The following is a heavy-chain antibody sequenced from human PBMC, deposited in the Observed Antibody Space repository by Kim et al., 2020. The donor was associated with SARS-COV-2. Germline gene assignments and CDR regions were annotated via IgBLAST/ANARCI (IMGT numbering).Heavy chain of an antibody. CDR3: ARGYYYGSGSSACLGY. J-gene: IGHJ4*02. CDR2: IIPIFGTA. CDR1: GGTFSSYA. D-gene: IGHD3-10*01. Sequence: SVKVSCKASGGTFSSYAISWVRQAPGQGLEWMGGIIPIFGTANYAQKFQGRVTITADESTSTAYMELSSLRSEDTAVYYCARGYYYGSGSSACLGYWGQGTLVTVSS. V-gene: IGHV1-69*13.